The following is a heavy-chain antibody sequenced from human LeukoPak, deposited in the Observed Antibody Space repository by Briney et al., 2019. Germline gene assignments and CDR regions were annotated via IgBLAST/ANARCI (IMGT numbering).Heavy chain of an antibody. CDR2: INESGDT. Sequence: SETLSLTCAVYGGSFSGYYWNWFRQSPGKGLEWIGEINESGDTNNNPSLKSRVTISVDTSKNQLSLKLTSVTAADTAVYYCARGGGYCSGGSCYLDFWGQGGLVTVSS. J-gene: IGHJ4*02. CDR3: ARGGGYCSGGSCYLDF. CDR1: GGSFSGYY. V-gene: IGHV4-34*01. D-gene: IGHD2-15*01.